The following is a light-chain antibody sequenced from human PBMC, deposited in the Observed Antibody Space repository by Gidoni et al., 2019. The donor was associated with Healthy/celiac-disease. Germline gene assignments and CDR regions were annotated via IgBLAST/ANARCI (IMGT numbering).Light chain of an antibody. V-gene: IGLV2-23*01. CDR2: EGS. CDR1: SSDVGSYNL. CDR3: CSYAGSSTHYV. Sequence: QSALTQPASVSGSPGQSITISCTGTSSDVGSYNLVSWYQQHPGKAPKLMIYEGSKRLSGVSNRFSGSKSGNTASLTISGLQAEDEADYYCCSYAGSSTHYVFGTGTKVTVL. J-gene: IGLJ1*01.